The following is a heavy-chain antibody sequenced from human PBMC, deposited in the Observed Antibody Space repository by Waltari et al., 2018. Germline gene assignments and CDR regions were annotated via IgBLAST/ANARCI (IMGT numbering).Heavy chain of an antibody. V-gene: IGHV4-38-2*02. CDR3: ARVAYYDFWGAFSRGLDY. CDR2: IYHSGTT. Sequence: QVQLQESGPGLVKPSETLSLTCSVPGYSVSSNYYWVWIRQPPGKGLEWIGSIYHSGTTYYNPSLKSRVTISVDTSKNQFSLKLTSVTTTDTAVYYCARVAYYDFWGAFSRGLDYWGQGALVTVSS. CDR1: GYSVSSNYY. D-gene: IGHD3-3*01. J-gene: IGHJ4*02.